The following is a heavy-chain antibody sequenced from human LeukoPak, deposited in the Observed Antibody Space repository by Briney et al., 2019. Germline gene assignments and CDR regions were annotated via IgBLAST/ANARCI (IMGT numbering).Heavy chain of an antibody. CDR3: ARDNQLDTYYYYGMDV. D-gene: IGHD6-13*01. J-gene: IGHJ6*02. Sequence: SETLSLTCTVSGGSISSSSYYWGWIRQPPGKGLEWIGYIYYSGSTNYNPSLKSRVAISVDTSKNQFSLKLSSVTAADTAVYYCARDNQLDTYYYYGMDVWGQGTTVTVSS. V-gene: IGHV4-61*01. CDR2: IYYSGST. CDR1: GGSISSSSYY.